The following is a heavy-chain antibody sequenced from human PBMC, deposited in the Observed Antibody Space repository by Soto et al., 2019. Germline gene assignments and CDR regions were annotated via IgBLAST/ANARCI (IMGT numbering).Heavy chain of an antibody. CDR2: IYYSGST. J-gene: IGHJ4*02. D-gene: IGHD6-13*01. Sequence: SETLSLTCTVSGGSISSGGYYWSWIRQHPGKGLEWIGYIYYSGSTYYNPSLKSRVTISVDTSKNQFSLKLSSVTAADTAVYYCARDISSSWYYFDYWGQGTLVTVSS. V-gene: IGHV4-31*03. CDR3: ARDISSSWYYFDY. CDR1: GGSISSGGYY.